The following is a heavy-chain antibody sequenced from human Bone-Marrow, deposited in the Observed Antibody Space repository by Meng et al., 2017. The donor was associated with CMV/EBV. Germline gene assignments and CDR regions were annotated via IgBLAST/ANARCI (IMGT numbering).Heavy chain of an antibody. D-gene: IGHD4-17*01. V-gene: IGHV4-59*01. CDR2: IYYSGST. J-gene: IGHJ6*02. CDR3: ARVPTVTHSYYYYGMDV. CDR1: GGSISSYY. Sequence: SETLSLTCTVSGGSISSYYWSWIRQPPGKGLEWIGYIYYSGSTNYNPSLKSRVTISVDTSKNQFSLKLSSVTVADTAVYYCARVPTVTHSYYYYGMDVWGQGTTVTVSS.